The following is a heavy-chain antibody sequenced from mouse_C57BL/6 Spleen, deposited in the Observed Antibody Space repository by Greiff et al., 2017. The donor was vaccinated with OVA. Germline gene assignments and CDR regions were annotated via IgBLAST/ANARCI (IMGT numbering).Heavy chain of an antibody. V-gene: IGHV1-49*01. Sequence: LQQSGAELVRPGSSVKLSCKDSYFAFMASAMHWVKQRPGHGLEWIGTFTMYSDATEYSENLKGKAKLTANTSSSTAHMELSSLTSEDSAFYYCARGAAQASAMDYWGQGTSVTVSS. CDR1: YFAFMASA. D-gene: IGHD3-2*02. CDR3: ARGAAQASAMDY. CDR2: FTMYSDAT. J-gene: IGHJ4*01.